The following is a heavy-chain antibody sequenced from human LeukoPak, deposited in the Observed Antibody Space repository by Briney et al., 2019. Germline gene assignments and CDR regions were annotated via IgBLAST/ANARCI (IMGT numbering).Heavy chain of an antibody. CDR2: ISGSGGNT. J-gene: IGHJ4*02. V-gene: IGHV3-23*01. D-gene: IGHD6-13*01. CDR3: AKRGPQGIAADFFDC. CDR1: GFTFSSNA. Sequence: GGSLRLSCVASGFTFSSNAMSWVRQAPGQGLDWVSSISGSGGNTYYADSVKGRFTISRDNSKNTLYLQMSSLRAEDTAVYYCAKRGPQGIAADFFDCWGQGTLVTVSS.